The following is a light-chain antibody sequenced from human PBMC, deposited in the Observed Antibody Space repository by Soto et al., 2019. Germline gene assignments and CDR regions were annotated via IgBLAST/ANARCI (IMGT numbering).Light chain of an antibody. V-gene: IGKV3-20*01. J-gene: IGKJ5*01. Sequence: EIVLTQSPGTLSLSPGERATLSCRASQSVSNNYLAWYQHKPGQAPRLLIYGASSRATGIPDRFSGSGSGTDFTLTIGRLEPEDFAVYYCQQYGSSPRTFGQGTRLEIK. CDR3: QQYGSSPRT. CDR2: GAS. CDR1: QSVSNNY.